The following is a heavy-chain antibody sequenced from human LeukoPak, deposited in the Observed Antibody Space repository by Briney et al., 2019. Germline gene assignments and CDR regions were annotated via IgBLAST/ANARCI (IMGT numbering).Heavy chain of an antibody. CDR1: GFTFDDYA. Sequence: GGSLRLSCAASGFTFDDYAMHWVRQAPGKGLEWVSGISWNSGSIGYADSVKGRFTISRDNAKNSLYLQMNSLRAEDTALYYCAKDISLIDYYYMDVWGKGTTVTISS. V-gene: IGHV3-9*01. D-gene: IGHD3-16*01. J-gene: IGHJ6*03. CDR2: ISWNSGSI. CDR3: AKDISLIDYYYMDV.